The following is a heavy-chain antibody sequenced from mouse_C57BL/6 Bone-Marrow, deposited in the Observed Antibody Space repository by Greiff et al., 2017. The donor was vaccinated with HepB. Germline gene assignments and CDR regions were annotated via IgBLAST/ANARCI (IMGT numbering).Heavy chain of an antibody. CDR1: GYTFTSYT. CDR3: ASGVLWLRQGFDY. D-gene: IGHD2-2*01. J-gene: IGHJ2*01. V-gene: IGHV1-4*01. Sequence: VQLQQSGAELARPGASVKMSCKASGYTFTSYTMHWVKQRPGQGLEWIGYINPSSGYTKYNQKFKDKATLTADKSSSTAYMQLSSLTSEDSAVYYCASGVLWLRQGFDYWGQGTTLTVSS. CDR2: INPSSGYT.